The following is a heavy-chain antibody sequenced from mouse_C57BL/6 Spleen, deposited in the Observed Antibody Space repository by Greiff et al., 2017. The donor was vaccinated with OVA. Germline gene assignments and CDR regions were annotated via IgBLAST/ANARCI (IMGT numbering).Heavy chain of an antibody. CDR1: GFTFSSYG. D-gene: IGHD4-1*02. V-gene: IGHV5-6*02. J-gene: IGHJ3*01. CDR2: ISSGGSYT. CDR3: ASPTGTGFAY. Sequence: EVMLVESGGDLVKPGGSLKLSCAASGFTFSSYGMSWVRQTPDKRLEWVATISSGGSYTYYPDSVKGRFTISRDNDKNTLYLQMSSLKSEDTAMYYCASPTGTGFAYWGQGTLVTVSA.